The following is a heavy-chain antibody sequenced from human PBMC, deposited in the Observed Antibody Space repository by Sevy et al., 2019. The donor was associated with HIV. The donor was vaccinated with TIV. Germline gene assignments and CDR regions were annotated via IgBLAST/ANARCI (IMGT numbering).Heavy chain of an antibody. CDR2: INPNSGGT. Sequence: ASVKVSCKASGYTFTGYYMHWVRQAPGQGLEWMGRINPNSGGTNYAQKFQGRVTMTRDTSISTAYMELSRLRSDDTAVYYCARGRFGVVPAAKDWFDPWGQGTLVTVSS. V-gene: IGHV1-2*06. J-gene: IGHJ5*02. CDR1: GYTFTGYY. D-gene: IGHD2-2*01. CDR3: ARGRFGVVPAAKDWFDP.